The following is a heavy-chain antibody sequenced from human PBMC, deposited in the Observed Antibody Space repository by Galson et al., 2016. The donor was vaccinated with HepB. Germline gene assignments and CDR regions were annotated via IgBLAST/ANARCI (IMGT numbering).Heavy chain of an antibody. D-gene: IGHD3-9*01. J-gene: IGHJ4*02. CDR2: IYTSGST. CDR1: GGSISNYY. V-gene: IGHV4-4*07. Sequence: SETLSLTCPVSGGSISNYYWSWVRQPAGKGLVWIGRIYTSGSTNYNPSLKSRASLSVDMSKNQFSLKLSSVTAADTAVYYCTRTGILTGYYDSRRVNYFDYWGQGTLVTVSS. CDR3: TRTGILTGYYDSRRVNYFDY.